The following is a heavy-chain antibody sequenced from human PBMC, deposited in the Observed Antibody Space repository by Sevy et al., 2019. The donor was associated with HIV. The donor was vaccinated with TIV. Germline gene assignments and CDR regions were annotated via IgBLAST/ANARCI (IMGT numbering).Heavy chain of an antibody. Sequence: GGSLRLSCAASGFTFSSYATSWVRQAPGKGLEWVSAISGSGGSTYYADSVKGRFTISRDNSKNTLYLQMNSLRAEDTAVYYCAKSDAMITFGGVRYWGQGTLVTVSS. CDR1: GFTFSSYA. D-gene: IGHD3-16*01. J-gene: IGHJ4*02. V-gene: IGHV3-23*01. CDR3: AKSDAMITFGGVRY. CDR2: ISGSGGST.